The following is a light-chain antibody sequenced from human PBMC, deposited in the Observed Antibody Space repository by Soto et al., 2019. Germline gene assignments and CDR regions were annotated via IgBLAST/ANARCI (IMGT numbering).Light chain of an antibody. CDR3: QQYNSYSSMST. V-gene: IGKV1-5*01. CDR2: DAS. J-gene: IGKJ2*01. CDR1: QSINSW. Sequence: DIQMTQSPSTLSASVGDRVTITCRASQSINSWLAWYQQKPGKAPKLLIYDASSLESGVPSRFSGSGSRTEFTLTISSLQHDDFATYYCQQYNSYSSMSTFGQGTKLEIK.